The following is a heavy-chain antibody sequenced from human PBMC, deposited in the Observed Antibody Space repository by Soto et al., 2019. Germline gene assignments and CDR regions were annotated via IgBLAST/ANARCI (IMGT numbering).Heavy chain of an antibody. CDR1: GFTFSNAW. D-gene: IGHD2-2*01. CDR3: TKVYRLFSSTSCSVTPRGYGYNGYGIDV. V-gene: IGHV3-15*07. J-gene: IGHJ6*02. CDR2: IKSKTDGGTT. Sequence: EVQLVESGGGLVKPGGSLRLSCAASGFTFSNAWMNWVRQAPGKGLEWVGRIKSKTDGGTTDYAAPVKGRFTISRDDSKNTLYLQMNSLKTEDTAVYYCTKVYRLFSSTSCSVTPRGYGYNGYGIDVWGQGTTVTVSS.